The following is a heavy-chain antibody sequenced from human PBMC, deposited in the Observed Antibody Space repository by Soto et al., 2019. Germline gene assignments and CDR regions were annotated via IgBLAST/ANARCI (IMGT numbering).Heavy chain of an antibody. CDR3: AKNSVGYYGSGSYSKYYYYGMDV. CDR1: GFTFSSYG. D-gene: IGHD3-10*01. V-gene: IGHV3-30*18. CDR2: ISYDGSNK. Sequence: GGSLRLSCVASGFTFSSYGMHWVRQAPGKGLEWVAVISYDGSNKYYADSVKGRFTISRDNSKNTLYLQMNSLRAEDTAVYYCAKNSVGYYGSGSYSKYYYYGMDVWGQGTTVTVSS. J-gene: IGHJ6*02.